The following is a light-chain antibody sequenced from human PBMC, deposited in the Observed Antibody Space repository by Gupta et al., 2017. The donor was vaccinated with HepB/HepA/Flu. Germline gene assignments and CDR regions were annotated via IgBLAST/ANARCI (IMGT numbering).Light chain of an antibody. V-gene: IGKV1-16*01. Sequence: DIKMTQSPSSLSASVGDRVTITCRASQGINTYLAWFQQKPGKAPKSLIYGVSSLQSGVPSRFSGSGSGTDFTLTISSLQPEDSATYYCQHEHSSPITFGRGTKVDI. J-gene: IGKJ4*01. CDR2: GVS. CDR1: QGINTY. CDR3: QHEHSSPIT.